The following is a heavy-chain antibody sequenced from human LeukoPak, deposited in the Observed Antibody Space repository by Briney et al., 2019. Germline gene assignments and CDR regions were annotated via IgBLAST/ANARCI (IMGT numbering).Heavy chain of an antibody. J-gene: IGHJ6*02. CDR2: ISPSGDTS. CDR1: GFIFSTYA. Sequence: PGGSLRLSCAASGFIFSTYAMTWVRQAPGKGLEWVAVISPSGDTSYFADSVKGRFTISRDNSRNTLNLQMNSLRAEDTAVYYCARYLDNYYYFGMDVWGHGTTVTVSS. D-gene: IGHD3/OR15-3a*01. CDR3: ARYLDNYYYFGMDV. V-gene: IGHV3-23*01.